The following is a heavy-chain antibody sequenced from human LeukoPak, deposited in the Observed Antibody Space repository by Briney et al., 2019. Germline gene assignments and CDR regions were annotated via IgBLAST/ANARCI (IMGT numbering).Heavy chain of an antibody. D-gene: IGHD2-8*01. V-gene: IGHV3-7*01. CDR1: GFTFSSYS. CDR2: IKQDGTAI. CDR3: ARDVYRRLDV. J-gene: IGHJ6*02. Sequence: GGSLRLSCAASGFTFSSYSMNWVRQAPGKGLEWVAFIKQDGTAIYSEDSVKGRFTISRDNAKNSVYLQMNSLTAEDTAVYYCARDVYRRLDVWGQGTTVIVSS.